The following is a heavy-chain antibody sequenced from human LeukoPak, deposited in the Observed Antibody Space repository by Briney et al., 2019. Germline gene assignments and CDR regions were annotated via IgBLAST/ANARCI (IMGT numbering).Heavy chain of an antibody. J-gene: IGHJ5*02. CDR2: FSGSGGST. Sequence: HPGGSLRLSCAASGFTFSSYAMSWVRQAPGKVLEWVSAFSGSGGSTYYADSVKGRFTISRDNSKNTLFLQMNSLRAEDTAVYYCAKEPRENSGYYVSGWFDPWGQGTLVTVSS. CDR3: AKEPRENSGYYVSGWFDP. V-gene: IGHV3-23*01. CDR1: GFTFSSYA. D-gene: IGHD5-12*01.